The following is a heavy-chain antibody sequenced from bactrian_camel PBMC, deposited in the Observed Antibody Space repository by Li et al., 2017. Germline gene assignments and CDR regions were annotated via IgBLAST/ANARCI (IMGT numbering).Heavy chain of an antibody. Sequence: QVQLVESGGDSVQAGESLRLSCVASGYTLPMNMGWFRRLPGQERKGVAAIAGDGRTDYADSVKGRFTLSKDNAKNTLYLRMDNLQPEDTALYTCAAEDQAPWDMGWICDYNSWGQGTQVTVS. CDR3: AAEDQAPWDMGWICDYNS. V-gene: IGHV3S53*01. D-gene: IGHD1*01. J-gene: IGHJ6*01. CDR1: GYTLPMN. CDR2: IAGDGRT.